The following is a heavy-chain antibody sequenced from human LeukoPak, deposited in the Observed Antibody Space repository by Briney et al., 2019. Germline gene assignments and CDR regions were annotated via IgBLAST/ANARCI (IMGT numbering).Heavy chain of an antibody. CDR2: INPNSGGT. V-gene: IGHV1-2*02. CDR3: AKELHDSSGYYDY. D-gene: IGHD3-22*01. CDR1: GYTFTGYY. J-gene: IGHJ4*02. Sequence: ASVKVSCKASGYTFTGYYMHWVRQAPGQGLEWMGWINPNSGGTNYAQKFQGRVTMTRDTSISTAYMELSRLRSDDTAVYYCAKELHDSSGYYDYWGQGTLVTVSS.